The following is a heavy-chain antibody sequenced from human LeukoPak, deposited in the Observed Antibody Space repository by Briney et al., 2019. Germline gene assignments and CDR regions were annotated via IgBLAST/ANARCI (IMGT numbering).Heavy chain of an antibody. CDR2: IIPILGIA. D-gene: IGHD6-19*01. J-gene: IGHJ4*02. CDR1: GGTFSSYT. CDR3: ARFSDSSGWYYFDY. Sequence: SVKVSCKASGGTFSSYTISWVRQAPGQGLEWMGRIIPILGIANYAQKFQGRVTITADKSTSTAYMELSSLRSEDTAVYYCARFSDSSGWYYFDYWGQGTLVTVSS. V-gene: IGHV1-69*02.